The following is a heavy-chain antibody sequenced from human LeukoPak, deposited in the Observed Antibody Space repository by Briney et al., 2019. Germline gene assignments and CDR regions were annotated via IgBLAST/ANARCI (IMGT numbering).Heavy chain of an antibody. D-gene: IGHD5-24*01. CDR2: INHSGST. CDR1: GGSFSGYY. V-gene: IGHV4-34*01. J-gene: IGHJ4*02. Sequence: SETLSLTCAVYGGSFSGYYWSWIRQPPGKRLEWIGEINHSGSTNYNPSLKSRVTISVDTSKNQFSLKLSSVTAADTAVYYCARRRNFGTKMALPFDYWGQGTLVTVSS. CDR3: ARRRNFGTKMALPFDY.